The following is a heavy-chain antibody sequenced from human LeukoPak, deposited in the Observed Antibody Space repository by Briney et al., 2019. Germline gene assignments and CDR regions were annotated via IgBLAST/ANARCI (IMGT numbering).Heavy chain of an antibody. CDR2: ILASGSPT. D-gene: IGHD2-8*01. V-gene: IGHV3-23*01. J-gene: IGHJ4*02. CDR1: GFNFNPYT. Sequence: GGPLRLSCAASGFNFNPYTMNWVRQAPGKGLQWVANILASGSPTYYADSVKGRFIISRDNSKNTVYLQMNSLRVEDTAIYYCAKDLRPDGVDNFDHWGQGILVTVSS. CDR3: AKDLRPDGVDNFDH.